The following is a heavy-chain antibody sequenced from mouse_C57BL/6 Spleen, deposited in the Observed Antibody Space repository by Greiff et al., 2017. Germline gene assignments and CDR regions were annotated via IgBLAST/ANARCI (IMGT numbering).Heavy chain of an antibody. J-gene: IGHJ2*01. Sequence: QVQLQQPGAELVNPGASVKLSCKASGYTFTSYCMHWVKQRPGRGLEWIGRIDPNSGGTKYNEKFKSKATLTVDKHSSTAYMQLSSLTSEDSAVYYCAREGEFTVVASDYWGQGTTLTVSS. CDR1: GYTFTSYC. CDR2: IDPNSGGT. V-gene: IGHV1-72*01. CDR3: AREGEFTVVASDY. D-gene: IGHD1-1*01.